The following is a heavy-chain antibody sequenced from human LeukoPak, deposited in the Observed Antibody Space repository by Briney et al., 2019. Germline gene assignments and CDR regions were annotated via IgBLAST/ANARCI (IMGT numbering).Heavy chain of an antibody. CDR3: ARAEYYDILTGYSHFDY. V-gene: IGHV4-31*03. CDR2: IYYSGST. Sequence: SDTLSLTCTVSGGSISSGGYYWSWIRQHPGKGLEWIGYIYYSGSTYYNPSLKSRVTISVDTSKNQFSLKLSSVTAADTAVYYCARAEYYDILTGYSHFDYWGQGTLVTVSS. J-gene: IGHJ4*02. D-gene: IGHD3-9*01. CDR1: GGSISSGGYY.